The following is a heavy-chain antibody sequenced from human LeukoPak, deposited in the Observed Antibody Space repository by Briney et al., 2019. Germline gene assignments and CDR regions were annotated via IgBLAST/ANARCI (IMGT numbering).Heavy chain of an antibody. CDR1: GGAFSGYY. J-gene: IGHJ4*02. V-gene: IGHV4-34*01. Sequence: PSETLPLTCAVYGGAFSGYYWSWIRQPPGKGLEWIGEINHSGSTNYNPSLKSRVTISVDTSKNQFSLKLSSVTAADTAVYYCARGLMGSDDYVWGSYRTPYYFDYWGQGTLVTVSS. CDR3: ARGLMGSDDYVWGSYRTPYYFDY. D-gene: IGHD3-16*02. CDR2: INHSGST.